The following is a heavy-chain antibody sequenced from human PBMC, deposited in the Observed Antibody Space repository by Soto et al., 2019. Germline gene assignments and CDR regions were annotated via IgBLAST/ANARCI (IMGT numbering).Heavy chain of an antibody. V-gene: IGHV3-21*02. CDR1: GFSISTYS. CDR2: ITTSSSFR. Sequence: EVQLVESGGGLVKPGGSLRLSCAASGFSISTYSMNWVRQAPGKGLEWVADITTSSSFRFYADSLKGRFTISRDDAKNSLYLQMNSLSVEDTGVYYCARDLGVALATLTLDSWGQGTLVTVSS. CDR3: ARDLGVALATLTLDS. J-gene: IGHJ4*02. D-gene: IGHD2-15*01.